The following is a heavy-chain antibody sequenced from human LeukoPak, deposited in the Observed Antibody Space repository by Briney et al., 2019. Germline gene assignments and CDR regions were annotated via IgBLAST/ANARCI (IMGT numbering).Heavy chain of an antibody. CDR3: ARDPPGLEVAGYDY. J-gene: IGHJ4*02. V-gene: IGHV3-7*01. CDR2: MNQDGSEK. D-gene: IGHD6-19*01. CDR1: GFNFSTYW. Sequence: PGGSLRLSCAVSGFNFSTYWMSWVRQAPGKGLEWVANMNQDGSEKYYVDSLKGRFTISRDNAKNSLYLQMNSLGAEDTAVYYCARDPPGLEVAGYDYWGQGTLVTVSS.